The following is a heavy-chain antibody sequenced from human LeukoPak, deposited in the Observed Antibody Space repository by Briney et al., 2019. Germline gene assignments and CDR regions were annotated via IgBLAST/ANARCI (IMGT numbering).Heavy chain of an antibody. D-gene: IGHD3-3*01. CDR1: GGTFSSYA. V-gene: IGHV1-69*01. CDR3: ARSFDRRYYDFWSGYHYFDY. CDR2: IIPIFGTA. Sequence: VASVKVSCKASGGTFSSYAISWVRQAPGQGLEWMGGIIPIFGTANYAQKFQGRVTITADESTSTDYMELSSLRSEDTAVYYCARSFDRRYYDFWSGYHYFDYWGQGTLVTVSS. J-gene: IGHJ4*02.